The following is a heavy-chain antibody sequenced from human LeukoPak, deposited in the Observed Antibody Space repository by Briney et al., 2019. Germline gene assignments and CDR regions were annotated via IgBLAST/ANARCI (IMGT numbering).Heavy chain of an antibody. Sequence: GALRLSCAAAGFTLSDYYMSWIRQAPGKGLEWVSYISSSGSTIYYADSVKGRFTISRDNAKNSLYLQMNSLRAEDTAVYYCAREGDIVVVPAAIDYWGQGTLVTVSS. CDR3: AREGDIVVVPAAIDY. V-gene: IGHV3-11*01. CDR2: ISSSGSTI. J-gene: IGHJ4*02. D-gene: IGHD2-2*01. CDR1: GFTLSDYY.